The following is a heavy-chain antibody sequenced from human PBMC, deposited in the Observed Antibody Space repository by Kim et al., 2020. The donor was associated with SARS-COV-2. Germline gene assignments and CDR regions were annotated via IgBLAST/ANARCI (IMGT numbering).Heavy chain of an antibody. D-gene: IGHD3-10*01. Sequence: VKVRFTSSRDNAKNSLYLQMNSLRDEDTAVYYCVRDRYSGSGSYTWLFDYWGQGTLVTVSS. J-gene: IGHJ4*02. V-gene: IGHV3-48*02. CDR3: VRDRYSGSGSYTWLFDY.